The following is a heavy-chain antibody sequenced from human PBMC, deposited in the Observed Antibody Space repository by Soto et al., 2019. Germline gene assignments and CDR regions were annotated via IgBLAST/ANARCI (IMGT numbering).Heavy chain of an antibody. V-gene: IGHV3-11*01. D-gene: IGHD6-6*01. J-gene: IGHJ4*02. CDR3: ARQAARNYIDS. Sequence: GGSLRLSCVASGFTFSDYSMSWIRQAPGKGLEWLAFIDSRGRTLSYADSVGVRFTISRDNAENSVYLQMDSLRADDTAVYYCARQAARNYIDSWGQGNSVTVSS. CDR2: IDSRGRTL. CDR1: GFTFSDYS.